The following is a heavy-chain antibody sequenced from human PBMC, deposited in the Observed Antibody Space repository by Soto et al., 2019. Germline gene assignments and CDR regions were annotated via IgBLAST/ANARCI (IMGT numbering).Heavy chain of an antibody. CDR2: INHSGST. Sequence: SETLSLTCAVYGGSFSGYYWSWIRQPPGKGLEWIGEINHSGSTNYNPSLKSRVTISVDTSKNQFSLKLSSVTAADTAVYYCARGVIYDFWSGYYREVWFDPWGQGTLVTVSS. V-gene: IGHV4-34*01. J-gene: IGHJ5*02. CDR1: GGSFSGYY. D-gene: IGHD3-3*01. CDR3: ARGVIYDFWSGYYREVWFDP.